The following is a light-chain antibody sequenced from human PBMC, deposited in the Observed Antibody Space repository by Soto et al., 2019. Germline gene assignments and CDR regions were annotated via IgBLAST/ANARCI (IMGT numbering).Light chain of an antibody. CDR3: QQYNNWPRT. CDR1: QSVGSN. Sequence: EIVMTQSPATLSVSPGERATLSCRASQSVGSNLAWYLQKPGQAPRLLIYAASTRATGIPARFRGSGSGTEFTLTISSLQSADFAVYYCQQYNNWPRTFGQGTEVEIK. J-gene: IGKJ1*01. CDR2: AAS. V-gene: IGKV3-15*01.